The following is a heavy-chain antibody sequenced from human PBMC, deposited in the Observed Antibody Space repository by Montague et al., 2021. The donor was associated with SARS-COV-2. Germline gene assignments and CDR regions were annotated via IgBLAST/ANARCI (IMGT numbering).Heavy chain of an antibody. CDR1: GYTFTSYA. D-gene: IGHD1-26*01. J-gene: IGHJ4*02. CDR3: ARRTVVGADGFDY. Sequence: SGKVSCKASGYTFTSYAVNWVRQAPGQRLEWMGWINTNTGDPIYAQDFTGRIVFSLDTSVSTAYLQITRLKSEDTAVYFCARRTVVGADGFDYWGQGTLVTVSS. V-gene: IGHV7-4-1*02. CDR2: INTNTGDP.